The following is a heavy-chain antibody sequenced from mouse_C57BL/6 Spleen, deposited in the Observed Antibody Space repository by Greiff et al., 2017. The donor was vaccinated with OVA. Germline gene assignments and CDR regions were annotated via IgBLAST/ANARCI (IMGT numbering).Heavy chain of an antibody. J-gene: IGHJ3*01. D-gene: IGHD4-1*01. CDR3: TTGGFAY. CDR1: GYTFTDYE. CDR2: IDPETGGT. V-gene: IGHV1-15*01. Sequence: QVQLQQSGAELVRPGASVTLSCKASGYTFTDYEMHWVKQTPVHGLEWIGAIDPETGGTAYNQKFKGKAILTADKSSSTAYMERRSLTSEDSAVYYCTTGGFAYWGQGTLVTGSA.